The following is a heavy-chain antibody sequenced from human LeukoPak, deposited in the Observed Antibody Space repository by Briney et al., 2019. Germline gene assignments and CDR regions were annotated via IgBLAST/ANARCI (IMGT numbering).Heavy chain of an antibody. V-gene: IGHV4-59*01. J-gene: IGHJ4*02. CDR3: AVGSSYYDILTAYYKARGYFDY. CDR2: IYYSGTT. Sequence: SETLSLTCTISGGSISRYYWSWIRQPPGKELEWIGYIYYSGTTNYNPSLKGRVTMSVDTSKNQFSLKLSSVTAADTAVYYCAVGSSYYDILTAYYKARGYFDYWGQGTLVTVSS. CDR1: GGSISRYY. D-gene: IGHD3-9*01.